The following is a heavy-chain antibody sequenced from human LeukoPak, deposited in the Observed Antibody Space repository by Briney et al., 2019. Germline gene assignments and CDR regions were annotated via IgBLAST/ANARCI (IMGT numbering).Heavy chain of an antibody. V-gene: IGHV1-8*01. D-gene: IGHD2-15*01. Sequence: ASVKVSCKASGYTSASYNINWVRQATGQGLEWMGWMNPNSGNTGYAQKFQGRVTMTRNTSISTAYMELSSLRSEDTAVYYCARDCSGGSCYAWFDPWGQGTLVTVSS. J-gene: IGHJ5*02. CDR2: MNPNSGNT. CDR3: ARDCSGGSCYAWFDP. CDR1: GYTSASYN.